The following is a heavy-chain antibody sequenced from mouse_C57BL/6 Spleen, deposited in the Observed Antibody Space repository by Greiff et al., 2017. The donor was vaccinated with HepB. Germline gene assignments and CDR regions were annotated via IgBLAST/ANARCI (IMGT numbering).Heavy chain of an antibody. CDR1: GFTFSDYY. CDR3: ARVRNYGDYYFDY. J-gene: IGHJ2*01. D-gene: IGHD1-1*01. Sequence: DVKLVESEGGLVQPGSSMKLSCTASGFTFSDYYMAWVRQVPEKGLEWVANINYDGSSTYYLDSLKSRFIISRDNAKNILYLQMSSLKSEDTATYYCARVRNYGDYYFDYWGQGTTLTVSS. CDR2: INYDGSST. V-gene: IGHV5-16*01.